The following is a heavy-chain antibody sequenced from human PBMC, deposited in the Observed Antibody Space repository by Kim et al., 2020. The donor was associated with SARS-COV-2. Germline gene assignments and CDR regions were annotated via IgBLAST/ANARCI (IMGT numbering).Heavy chain of an antibody. Sequence: GGSLRLSCAASGFTFSDYWMYWVRQVPGKGLLSVSYPKPHRTATGYAPSVNGRLTIPRDNATTTPYLQMNSLRAEATALYYPARDGDAPIVDSDYSAPG. V-gene: IGHV3-74*01. D-gene: IGHD3-16*02. CDR1: GFTFSDYW. CDR3: ARDGDAPIVDSDY. J-gene: IGHJ4*02. CDR2: PKPHRTAT.